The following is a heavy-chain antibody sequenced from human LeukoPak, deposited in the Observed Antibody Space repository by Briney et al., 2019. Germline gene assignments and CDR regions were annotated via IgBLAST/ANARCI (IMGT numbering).Heavy chain of an antibody. D-gene: IGHD1-26*01. CDR1: GFTFSSYS. Sequence: GGSLRLSCAASGFTFSSYSMNWVRQAPGKGLEWVSSISSSSSYIYYADSVKGRFAISRDNAKNSLYLQMNSLRAEDTAVYYCARDPYSGSGPRTFDYWGQGTLVTVSS. V-gene: IGHV3-21*01. CDR2: ISSSSSYI. CDR3: ARDPYSGSGPRTFDY. J-gene: IGHJ4*02.